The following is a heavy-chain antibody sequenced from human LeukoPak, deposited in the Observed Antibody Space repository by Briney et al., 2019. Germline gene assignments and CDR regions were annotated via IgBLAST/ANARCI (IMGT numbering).Heavy chain of an antibody. CDR1: GFTFSSYA. J-gene: IGHJ4*02. D-gene: IGHD6-13*01. CDR3: AKDSSSWPSFDY. Sequence: PGGSLRLSCAASGFTFSSYAMSWVRQAPGKGLEWVSAISGSGGSTYYADSVKGRFTISRDNSKNTLYLQMNSLRAEDTAAYYCAKDSSSWPSFDYWGQGTLVTVSS. CDR2: ISGSGGST. V-gene: IGHV3-23*01.